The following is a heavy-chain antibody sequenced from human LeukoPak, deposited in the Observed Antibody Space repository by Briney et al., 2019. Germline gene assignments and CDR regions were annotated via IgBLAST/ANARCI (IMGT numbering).Heavy chain of an antibody. CDR3: AKDTAAAAPYYFDY. Sequence: PGRSLRLSCAASGFTFDDYAMHWVRQAPGKGLEWVSGISWNSGSIGYADSVKGRFTISRDNAKNSLYLQMNSLRAEDMALYYCAKDTAAAAPYYFDYWGQGTLVTVSS. V-gene: IGHV3-9*03. D-gene: IGHD6-13*01. CDR2: ISWNSGSI. CDR1: GFTFDDYA. J-gene: IGHJ4*02.